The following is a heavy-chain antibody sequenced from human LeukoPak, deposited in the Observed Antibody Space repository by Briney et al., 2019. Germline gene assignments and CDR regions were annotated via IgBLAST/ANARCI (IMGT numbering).Heavy chain of an antibody. D-gene: IGHD4-17*01. Sequence: GSLRLSCEVSGLTVSSNYMSWVRQAPGKGLEWVSVTYTGGKTYYAESVKGRVTISRDNPKNTLYLQMNSLRAGDSAVYYCARKTTVTTGYAMDVWGQGTTVTVSS. V-gene: IGHV3-66*01. CDR2: TYTGGKT. CDR1: GLTVSSNY. CDR3: ARKTTVTTGYAMDV. J-gene: IGHJ6*02.